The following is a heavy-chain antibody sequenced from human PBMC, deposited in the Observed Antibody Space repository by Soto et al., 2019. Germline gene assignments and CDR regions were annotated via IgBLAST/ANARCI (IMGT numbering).Heavy chain of an antibody. V-gene: IGHV4-59*08. CDR1: HGSISSSY. CDR3: ARHEDLDSYYFDS. J-gene: IGHJ4*02. CDR2: ISNTGKT. Sequence: QVQLQESDPGLVKPSETLSLACTVSHGSISSSYWSWIRQTPGKGLEWIGYISNTGKTAYHPSLNSRVTFSIDTAKNQVSLRLSSVTAADTAVYYCARHEDLDSYYFDSWGRGTLVTVSS.